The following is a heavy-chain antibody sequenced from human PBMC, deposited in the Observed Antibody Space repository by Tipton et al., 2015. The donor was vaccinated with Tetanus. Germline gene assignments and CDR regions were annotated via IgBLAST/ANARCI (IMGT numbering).Heavy chain of an antibody. V-gene: IGHV5-51*01. J-gene: IGHJ4*02. CDR2: IYPGDSDT. Sequence: QLEQSGAEVKKPGESLKISCRGSGYSFTSYWIGWVRQMPGKGLEWMGIIYPGDSDTRYSPSFQGQGTISGEKSNSPAYLQWRSRKSSDTTMYYFARAARDGYKLYSYTDSWGQGTLVTVSS. CDR1: GYSFTSYW. D-gene: IGHD5-24*01. CDR3: ARAARDGYKLYSYTDS.